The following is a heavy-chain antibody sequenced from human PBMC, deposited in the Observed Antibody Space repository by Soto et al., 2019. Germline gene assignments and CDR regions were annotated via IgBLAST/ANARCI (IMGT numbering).Heavy chain of an antibody. D-gene: IGHD3-10*01. CDR3: AKNRGSGSSAANYYYYGMDV. Sequence: ALRLACAASGFTLGDYAMHGVRQAPGKGLEWVSGINWNSGSIGYADSVEGRFTISRDNAKTSLYLQMNSLRAEDTALYYCAKNRGSGSSAANYYYYGMDVWGQG. V-gene: IGHV3-9*01. J-gene: IGHJ6*02. CDR2: INWNSGSI. CDR1: GFTLGDYA.